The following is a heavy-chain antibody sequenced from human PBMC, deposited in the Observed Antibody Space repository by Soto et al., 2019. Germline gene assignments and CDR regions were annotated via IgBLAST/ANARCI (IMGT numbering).Heavy chain of an antibody. Sequence: EVQLLESGGGLVQPGGSLRLSCAASGFTFSSYAMSWVRQAPGKGLEWVSAISGSGGSTYYADSVKGRFTISRDNSKNTLYLQMNSLRAEDTAVYYCAKDRRYYDSSGPSPIGYWGQGTLVTVSS. V-gene: IGHV3-23*01. D-gene: IGHD3-22*01. J-gene: IGHJ4*02. CDR3: AKDRRYYDSSGPSPIGY. CDR2: ISGSGGST. CDR1: GFTFSSYA.